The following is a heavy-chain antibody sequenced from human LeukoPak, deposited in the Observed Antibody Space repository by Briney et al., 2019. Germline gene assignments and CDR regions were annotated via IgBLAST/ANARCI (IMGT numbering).Heavy chain of an antibody. J-gene: IGHJ4*02. CDR1: GYTFTSYG. CDR3: ARDFQYVVVVAATRYYFGY. V-gene: IGHV1-18*01. D-gene: IGHD2-15*01. Sequence: ASVKVSCKASGYTFTSYGISWVRQAPGQGLEWMGWISAYNGNTNYAQKLQGRVTMTTDTSTSTAYMELRSLRSDDTAVYYCARDFQYVVVVAATRYYFGYWGQGTLVTVSS. CDR2: ISAYNGNT.